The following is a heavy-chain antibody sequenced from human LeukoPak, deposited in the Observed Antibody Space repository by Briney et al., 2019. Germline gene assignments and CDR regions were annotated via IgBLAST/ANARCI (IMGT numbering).Heavy chain of an antibody. D-gene: IGHD2-15*01. CDR3: ASKGGGTSAGYYYRAV. J-gene: IGHJ6*03. CDR1: GFTFRSYE. Sequence: GGSLRLSCAASGFTFRSYEMNWVRQAPGKGLEWVSYISSTGSIMYYADSVKGRFSISRDNAKNSLYLQMNSLRAEDTAVYYWASKGGGTSAGYYYRAVGGKGPTVTIPS. CDR2: ISSTGSIM. V-gene: IGHV3-48*03.